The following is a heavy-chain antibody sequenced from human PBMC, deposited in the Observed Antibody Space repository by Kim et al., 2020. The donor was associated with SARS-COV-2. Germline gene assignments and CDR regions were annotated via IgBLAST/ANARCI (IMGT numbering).Heavy chain of an antibody. CDR3: ARATRYDSGWAFDS. Sequence: ASVKVSCKASGYTFSSYYMHWVRQAPGRGLEWMAIINPSSGSTNYAQKLRGRVTMTWDTSTSTVYMELNSLRTQDTAIYYCARATRYDSGWAFDSWGQGTLITVSS. J-gene: IGHJ4*02. CDR2: INPSSGST. V-gene: IGHV1-46*01. CDR1: GYTFSSYY. D-gene: IGHD6-19*01.